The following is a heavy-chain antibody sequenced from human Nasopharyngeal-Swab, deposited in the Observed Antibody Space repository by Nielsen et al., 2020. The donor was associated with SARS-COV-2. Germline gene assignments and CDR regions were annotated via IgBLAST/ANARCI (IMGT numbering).Heavy chain of an antibody. CDR3: ARDQTGTGYYYYYMDV. V-gene: IGHV1-69*13. Sequence: SVKVSCKASGGTFSSYAISWVRQAPGQGLEWMGGIIPMFGTPSYAQKFQGRVTITADESTSTAYMELSSLRSEDTAVYYCARDQTGTGYYYYYMDVRGKGTTVTVSS. CDR2: IIPMFGTP. CDR1: GGTFSSYA. D-gene: IGHD1-1*01. J-gene: IGHJ6*03.